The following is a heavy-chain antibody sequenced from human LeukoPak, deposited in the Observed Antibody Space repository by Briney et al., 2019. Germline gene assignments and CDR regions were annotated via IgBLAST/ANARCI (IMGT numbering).Heavy chain of an antibody. CDR3: ARDLGIAAAGRLFDY. CDR2: ISAYNGNT. V-gene: IGHV1-18*01. J-gene: IGHJ4*02. D-gene: IGHD6-13*01. Sequence: ASVKVSCKASGYTFTSYGISWVRHAPGQGLEGMGWISAYNGNTIYAQTLQGRITMTTDPYTSRAYMELRSLRSDDTAVYYCARDLGIAAAGRLFDYWGQGTLVPVSS. CDR1: GYTFTSYG.